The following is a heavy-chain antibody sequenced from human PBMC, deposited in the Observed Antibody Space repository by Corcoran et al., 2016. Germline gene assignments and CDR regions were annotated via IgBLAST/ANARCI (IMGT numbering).Heavy chain of an antibody. CDR3: TREKTTVIYYYYYGMDV. D-gene: IGHD4-17*01. CDR2: IRSKAYGGTT. J-gene: IGHJ6*02. Sequence: EVQLVESGGGLVKPGRSLRLSCTASGFTFGDYAMSWFRQAPGKGLEWVGFIRSKAYGGTTEYAASVKGRFTITRDDSKSITYMQMNRLKTEDTAVYYCTREKTTVIYYYYYGMDVWGQGTRVTVSS. CDR1: GFTFGDYA. V-gene: IGHV3-49*05.